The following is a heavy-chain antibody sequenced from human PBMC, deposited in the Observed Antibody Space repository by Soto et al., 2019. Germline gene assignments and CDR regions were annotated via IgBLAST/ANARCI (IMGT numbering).Heavy chain of an antibody. V-gene: IGHV1-45*02. CDR3: ASGGAGSGPFTWELPDH. Sequence: QMQLVQSGAEVKKTGSSVTVSCKALGNTFTYRYLHWVRQAPGQALECMGWITPFNGDVHYAQKFQERVTITRDRSINTAYMQMSSLRPEDTAMYFCASGGAGSGPFTWELPDHWGQGTLITVSS. CDR2: ITPFNGDV. D-gene: IGHD1-26*01. J-gene: IGHJ4*02. CDR1: GNTFTYRY.